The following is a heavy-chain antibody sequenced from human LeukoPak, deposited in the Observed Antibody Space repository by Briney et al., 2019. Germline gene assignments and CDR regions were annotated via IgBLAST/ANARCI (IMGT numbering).Heavy chain of an antibody. Sequence: SETLSLTCTVSGGSVSSSSYYWGWIRQPPGKGLEWIGSIYYSGSTYYNPFLKSRVTISGDTSKNQFSLKLSSVTAADTAVYYCARDLGYCSSTSCRYFDSWGQGALVTVSS. D-gene: IGHD2-2*01. V-gene: IGHV4-39*07. CDR2: IYYSGST. CDR3: ARDLGYCSSTSCRYFDS. CDR1: GGSVSSSSYY. J-gene: IGHJ4*02.